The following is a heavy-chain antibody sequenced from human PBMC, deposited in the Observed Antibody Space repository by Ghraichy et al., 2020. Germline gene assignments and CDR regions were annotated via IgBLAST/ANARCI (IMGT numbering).Heavy chain of an antibody. CDR3: AKGGRGSSYSNFDN. CDR1: GFIFSNYA. D-gene: IGHD6-6*01. Sequence: GSLRLSCVASGFIFSNYAMAWVRQAPGKGLEWVSIISSSGDTTYYADSVKGIFTISRDKDKNTLYLQLNSLRAEDTAVYYCAKGGRGSSYSNFDNWGQGILVTVTS. J-gene: IGHJ4*02. V-gene: IGHV3-23*01. CDR2: ISSSGDTT.